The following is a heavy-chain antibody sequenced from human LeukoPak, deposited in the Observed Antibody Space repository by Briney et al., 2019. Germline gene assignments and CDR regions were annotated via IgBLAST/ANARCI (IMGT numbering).Heavy chain of an antibody. CDR2: ISTSGNSI. J-gene: IGHJ2*01. CDR1: GLIFSSYE. D-gene: IGHD6-19*01. CDR3: ARGGGSGRRYFDL. Sequence: GGSLRLSCAASGLIFSSYEMNWVRQAPGKGLEWVSYISTSGNSIHYADSVKGRFTISRDNAKNSLYLQMNSLRAEDTAVYYCARGGGSGRRYFDLWGRGTLVTVSS. V-gene: IGHV3-48*03.